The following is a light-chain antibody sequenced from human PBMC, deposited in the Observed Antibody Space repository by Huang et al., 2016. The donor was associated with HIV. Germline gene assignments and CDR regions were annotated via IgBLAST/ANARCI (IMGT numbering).Light chain of an antibody. CDR3: QQYATSHPFT. J-gene: IGKJ2*01. Sequence: EIVLTQSPGTLSLSPGERATLSCRASQRISSSYLAWYQQTPGQAPRLLIYGASSRATGIPDRFIGSGSGTDFTLTISRLEPEDFAVYYCQQYATSHPFTFGQGTKLEIK. CDR1: QRISSSY. V-gene: IGKV3-20*01. CDR2: GAS.